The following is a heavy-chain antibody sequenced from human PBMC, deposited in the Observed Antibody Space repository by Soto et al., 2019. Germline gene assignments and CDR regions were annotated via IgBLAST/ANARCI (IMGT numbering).Heavy chain of an antibody. D-gene: IGHD1-26*01. CDR1: GFTFSSYA. J-gene: IGHJ4*02. Sequence: EVQLLESGGGLVQPGGSLRLSCAASGFTFSSYAMRWGRQAPVKGLEWVSAVSGSGGSTYYADSVKGRFTISRDKSKNTLYLQMNSLRAEDSAVYYCARRGSGSYYDYWGQGTLVTVSS. CDR2: VSGSGGST. CDR3: ARRGSGSYYDY. V-gene: IGHV3-23*01.